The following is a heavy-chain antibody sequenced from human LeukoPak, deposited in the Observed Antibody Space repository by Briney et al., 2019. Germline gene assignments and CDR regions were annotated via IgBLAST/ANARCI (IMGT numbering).Heavy chain of an antibody. CDR3: ARDMYSSGRVPSDY. D-gene: IGHD6-19*01. V-gene: IGHV1-18*01. CDR2: ISAYNGNT. Sequence: ASVKVSCKASGYTFTSYGISWVRQAPGQGLEWMGWISAYNGNTNYAQKLQGRVTMTTDTSTSTAYMELRSLRSDDTAVYYCARDMYSSGRVPSDYWGQGTLVTVSS. CDR1: GYTFTSYG. J-gene: IGHJ4*02.